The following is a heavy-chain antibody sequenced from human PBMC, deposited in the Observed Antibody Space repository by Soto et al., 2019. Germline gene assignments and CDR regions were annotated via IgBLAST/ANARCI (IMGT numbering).Heavy chain of an antibody. CDR1: GESLRGYY. D-gene: IGHD2-21*01. CDR2: INHRGTT. CDR3: ARGYPRSILSTSLTTSYGFDS. V-gene: IGHV4-34*04. J-gene: IGHJ5*01. Sequence: QVQLQQWGTGLLTPSETLSLHCAVYGESLRGYYWSWIRQTPAMGLEWIGEINHRGTTNHDSSPKSRAIISFATSKNQVFLRLKYVTAADLAVYYCARGYPRSILSTSLTTSYGFDSWGQGTLVTVSS.